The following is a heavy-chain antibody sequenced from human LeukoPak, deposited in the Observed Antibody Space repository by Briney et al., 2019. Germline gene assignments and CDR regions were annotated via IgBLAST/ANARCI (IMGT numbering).Heavy chain of an antibody. CDR1: GFSFSTYA. Sequence: GGSLRLSCAASGFSFSTYAMSWVRQIPGKGLEGVANIKQDGSERNYADSVKGRFTISRDNAKKSLYLQMYSLRVEDTALYYCARDTAGGFDYWGQGTLVTVSS. CDR3: ARDTAGGFDY. D-gene: IGHD3-16*01. V-gene: IGHV3-7*01. CDR2: IKQDGSER. J-gene: IGHJ4*02.